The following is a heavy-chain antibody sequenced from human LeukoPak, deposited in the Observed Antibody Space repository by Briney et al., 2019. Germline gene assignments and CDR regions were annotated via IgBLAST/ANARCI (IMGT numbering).Heavy chain of an antibody. V-gene: IGHV3-7*01. CDR3: TRDLMDYDVSTGLHHYYMDV. Sequence: GGSLRLSCAASGFIFSNNWMTWVRQAPGKGLEWVATVKKDGSEKYYVDSVKGRFTISRDNAKNTLYLQMNTLRVEDTAVYYCTRDLMDYDVSTGLHHYYMDVWGQGTTVTVSS. CDR2: VKKDGSEK. J-gene: IGHJ6*02. CDR1: GFIFSNNW. D-gene: IGHD3-9*01.